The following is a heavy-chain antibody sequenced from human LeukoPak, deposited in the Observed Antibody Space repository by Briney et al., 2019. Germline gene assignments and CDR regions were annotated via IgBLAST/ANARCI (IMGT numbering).Heavy chain of an antibody. CDR1: GFTFSSYS. CDR2: ISSSSSYI. J-gene: IGHJ4*02. V-gene: IGHV3-21*01. CDR3: ARDVSDQRYQLVRTYYFDY. D-gene: IGHD2-2*01. Sequence: GGSLRLSCASSGFTFSSYSMNWVRQAPGKGLEWVSSISSSSSYIYYADSVKGRFTISRDNAKNSLYLQMNSLRAEDTAVYYCARDVSDQRYQLVRTYYFDYWGQGTLVTVSS.